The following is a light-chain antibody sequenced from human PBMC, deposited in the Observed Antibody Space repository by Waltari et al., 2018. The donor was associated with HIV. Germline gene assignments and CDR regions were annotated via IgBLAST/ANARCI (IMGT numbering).Light chain of an antibody. CDR3: CSYVGSYTYV. CDR1: SSDVGGYNY. Sequence: QSALTPPRSVSGSPGQSVTISCTGTSSDVGGYNYVSWYQQHPGKAPKLIIYDVMKRPSGVPDRFSGSKSGNTASLTISGLQAEDEADFYCCSYVGSYTYVFGTGTKVTVL. CDR2: DVM. J-gene: IGLJ1*01. V-gene: IGLV2-11*01.